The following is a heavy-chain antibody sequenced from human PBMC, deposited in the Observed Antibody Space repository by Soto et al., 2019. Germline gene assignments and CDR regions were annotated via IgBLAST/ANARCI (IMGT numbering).Heavy chain of an antibody. CDR1: GFTVSSSY. J-gene: IGHJ6*04. D-gene: IGHD2-15*01. CDR2: FYSGGKT. V-gene: IGHV3-53*04. Sequence: EVQLVESGGGLVQPGGSLRLSCSASGFTVSSSYINWVRQAPGKGLEWVSTFYSGGKTYYADSVKGRFTISRHSSENTLYLQMNSPRSDDTAVYYCARAGQYCTTGTCYPASMGVWGEGTTVTVSS. CDR3: ARAGQYCTTGTCYPASMGV.